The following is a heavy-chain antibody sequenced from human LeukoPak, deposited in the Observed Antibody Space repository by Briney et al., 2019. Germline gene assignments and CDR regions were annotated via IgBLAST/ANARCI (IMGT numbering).Heavy chain of an antibody. Sequence: GGSLRLSCAASGFTFSTYAMSWVRQVPGKGLEWVSAIRNTAGFKYYADSVKGRFTISRDNSKNTLYLQLNSLRAEDTAVYYCAKSNYYCSDSCQPDDAFDVWGQGTMVTVSS. CDR1: GFTFSTYA. J-gene: IGHJ3*01. CDR3: AKSNYYCSDSCQPDDAFDV. CDR2: IRNTAGFK. V-gene: IGHV3-23*01. D-gene: IGHD2-15*01.